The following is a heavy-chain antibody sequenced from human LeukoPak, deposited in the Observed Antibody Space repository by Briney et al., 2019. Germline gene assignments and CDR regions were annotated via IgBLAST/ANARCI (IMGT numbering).Heavy chain of an antibody. CDR2: ISGSGGST. CDR1: GFTFSSYA. Sequence: PGGSLRLSCAASGFTFSSYAMSWVRQAPGKGLEWVSAISGSGGSTYYADSVKGRFTISRDNSKNTLYLQMNSLRAEDTAVYYCAKGLYDFWSGYSKLDWGQGTLVTVSS. J-gene: IGHJ4*02. D-gene: IGHD3-3*01. V-gene: IGHV3-23*01. CDR3: AKGLYDFWSGYSKLD.